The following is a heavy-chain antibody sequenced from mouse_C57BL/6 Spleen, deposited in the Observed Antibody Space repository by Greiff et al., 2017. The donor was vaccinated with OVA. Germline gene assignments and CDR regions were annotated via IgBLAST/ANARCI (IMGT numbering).Heavy chain of an antibody. CDR3: ASAGRDGYYGCAY. CDR2: INPGSGGT. Sequence: QVQLQQSGAELVRPGTSVKVSCKASGYAFTNYLIEWVKQRPGQGLEWIGVINPGSGGTNYNEKFKGKATLTADKSSSTAYMQLSSLTSEDSAVYVCASAGRDGYYGCAYWGQGTLVTVSA. J-gene: IGHJ3*01. CDR1: GYAFTNYL. D-gene: IGHD2-3*01. V-gene: IGHV1-54*01.